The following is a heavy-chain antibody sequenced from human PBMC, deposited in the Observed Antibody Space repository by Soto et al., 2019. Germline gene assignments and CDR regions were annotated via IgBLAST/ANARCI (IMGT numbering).Heavy chain of an antibody. V-gene: IGHV1-69*13. CDR1: GGTFSSYA. CDR2: IIPIFGTA. J-gene: IGHJ4*02. Sequence: ASVKVSCKASGGTFSSYAISWVRQAPGQGLEWMGGIIPIFGTANYAQKFQGRVTITADESTSTAYMELSSLRSEDTAVYYCARASIAARQENYYFDYWGQGTLVTVSS. CDR3: ARASIAARQENYYFDY. D-gene: IGHD6-6*01.